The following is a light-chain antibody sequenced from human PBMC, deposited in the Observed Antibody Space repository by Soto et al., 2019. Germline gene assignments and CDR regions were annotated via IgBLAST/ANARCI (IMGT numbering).Light chain of an antibody. Sequence: ENVLTQSPGTLSLSPGERATLSCRASQSVTSNFLAWYQQKPGQAPRLLIYGASTRDAGVPDRFSGSGSGKDFTLTITRLEPEDFAVYYCQQYGRSPLLYTFGQGTKL. CDR2: GAS. V-gene: IGKV3-20*01. CDR3: QQYGRSPLLYT. CDR1: QSVTSNF. J-gene: IGKJ2*01.